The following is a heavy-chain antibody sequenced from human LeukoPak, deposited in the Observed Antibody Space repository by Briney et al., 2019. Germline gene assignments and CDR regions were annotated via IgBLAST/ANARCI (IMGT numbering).Heavy chain of an antibody. Sequence: GGSLRLSCEVSGFTFSDYIFDWVRQAPGKGLEWIGRIRRRSRSYSTEYAASVKGRFRISLDDSKNSLYLHMNSLRNECTALYYCSRDDELTDDSAFDVWAQGTMVTVSS. CDR3: SRDDELTDDSAFDV. J-gene: IGHJ3*01. D-gene: IGHD3-22*01. CDR2: IRRRSRSYST. V-gene: IGHV3-72*01. CDR1: GFTFSDYI.